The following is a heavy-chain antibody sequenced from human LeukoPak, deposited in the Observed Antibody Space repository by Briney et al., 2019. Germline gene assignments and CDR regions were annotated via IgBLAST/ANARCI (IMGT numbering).Heavy chain of an antibody. CDR2: ISGSGGSP. V-gene: IGHV3-23*01. Sequence: GGSLRLSCAASGFTFSSYAMRWVRQAPGKGLEWVSAISGSGGSPYSADSVKGRFTISRDNSKITLYLKMNSLRAEDMAVYYCAKRYCYDSSGYYLYYWYFDLWGRGTLVTVSS. CDR1: GFTFSSYA. J-gene: IGHJ2*01. D-gene: IGHD3-22*01. CDR3: AKRYCYDSSGYYLYYWYFDL.